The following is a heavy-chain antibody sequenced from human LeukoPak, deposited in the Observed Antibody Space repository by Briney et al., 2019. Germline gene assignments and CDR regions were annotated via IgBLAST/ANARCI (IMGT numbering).Heavy chain of an antibody. Sequence: SETLSLTCTVSGGSISSSSYYWGWIRQPPGKELEWIGSIYYSGSTYYNPSLKSRVTISVDTSKNQFSLKLSSVTAADTAVYYCARQYCTNGVCSDFDYWGQGTLVTVSS. CDR2: IYYSGST. V-gene: IGHV4-39*01. D-gene: IGHD2-8*01. CDR1: GGSISSSSYY. CDR3: ARQYCTNGVCSDFDY. J-gene: IGHJ4*02.